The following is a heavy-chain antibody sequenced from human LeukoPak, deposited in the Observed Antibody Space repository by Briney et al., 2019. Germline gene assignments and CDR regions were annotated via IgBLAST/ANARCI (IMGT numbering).Heavy chain of an antibody. CDR3: AKVARRGGSCYGRNWFDP. Sequence: GGSLRLSCAASGFTVSSNYMSWVRQAPGKGLEWVSAISGSGGSTYYADSVKGRFTISRDNSKNTLYLQMNSLRAEDTAVYYCAKVARRGGSCYGRNWFDPWGQGTLVTVSS. CDR1: GFTVSSNY. D-gene: IGHD2-15*01. V-gene: IGHV3-23*01. J-gene: IGHJ5*02. CDR2: ISGSGGST.